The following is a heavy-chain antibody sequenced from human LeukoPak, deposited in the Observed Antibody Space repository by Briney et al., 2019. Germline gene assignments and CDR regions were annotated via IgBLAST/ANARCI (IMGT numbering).Heavy chain of an antibody. CDR2: INAGNGNT. CDR3: ARDPHYYDSSGYRGLDY. V-gene: IGHV1-3*01. Sequence: ASVKVSCKASGYTFTSYAMHWVRQAPGQRLEWMGWINAGNGNTKYSQKFQGRVTITRDTSASTAYMELSSLRSEDTAVYYCARDPHYYDSSGYRGLDYWGQGTLVTVSS. D-gene: IGHD3-22*01. CDR1: GYTFTSYA. J-gene: IGHJ4*02.